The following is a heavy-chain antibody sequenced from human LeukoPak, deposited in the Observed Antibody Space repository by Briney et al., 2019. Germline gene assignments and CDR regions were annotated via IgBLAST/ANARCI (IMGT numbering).Heavy chain of an antibody. CDR3: ARLYSSSLGRVFDY. Sequence: PSETLFLTCTVSGGSIRSSSYYWGWIRQPPGKGLEWIGSIYYSGSTYYNASLKSRGTISVDTSKNQFSLKLNSVTAADTAVYYCARLYSSSLGRVFDYWGQGTLVTVSS. J-gene: IGHJ4*02. D-gene: IGHD6-13*01. CDR2: IYYSGST. V-gene: IGHV4-39*07. CDR1: GGSIRSSSYY.